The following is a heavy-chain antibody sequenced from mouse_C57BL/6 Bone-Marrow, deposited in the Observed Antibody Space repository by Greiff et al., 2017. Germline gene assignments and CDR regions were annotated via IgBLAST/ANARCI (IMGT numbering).Heavy chain of an antibody. Sequence: DVMLVESGGGLVKPGGSLKLSCAASGFTFSSYTMSWVRQTPEKRLEWVATISGGGGNTYYPDSVKGRFTISRDNAKNTLYQQMSSLRSEDTALYYCARHVTTGWYFDVGGTGTTVTVSS. CDR2: ISGGGGNT. J-gene: IGHJ1*03. D-gene: IGHD2-13*01. CDR3: ARHVTTGWYFDV. CDR1: GFTFSSYT. V-gene: IGHV5-9*01.